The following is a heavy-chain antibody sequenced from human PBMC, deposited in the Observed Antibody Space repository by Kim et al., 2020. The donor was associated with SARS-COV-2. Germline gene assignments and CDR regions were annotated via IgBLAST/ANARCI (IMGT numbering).Heavy chain of an antibody. Sequence: GGSLRLSCAASGFTFSNYGMHWVRQAPGKGLEWVAVISYDGSHKYYADSVKGRLTISRDNSKNTLYLQMNSLRAEDTAVYYCAKAPRGGTMIVVPGVDDGSEIWGQGTIFTVSS. V-gene: IGHV3-30*18. CDR1: GFTFSNYG. D-gene: IGHD3-22*01. J-gene: IGHJ3*02. CDR2: ISYDGSHK. CDR3: AKAPRGGTMIVVPGVDDGSEI.